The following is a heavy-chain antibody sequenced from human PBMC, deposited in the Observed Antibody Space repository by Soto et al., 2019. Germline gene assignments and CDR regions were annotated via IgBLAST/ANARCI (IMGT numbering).Heavy chain of an antibody. CDR3: VRTPASGTLDP. D-gene: IGHD6-13*01. CDR1: GDSVSSNSVA. Sequence: SQTLSLTCVISGDSVSSNSVAWNWIRQSPSRGLEWLGRTYYRSKWYDDYAVSVKSRITINPDTSKNQFSLQLNSVTPEDTAVYYCVRTPASGTLDPWGQGTLVTVSS. CDR2: TYYRSKWYD. J-gene: IGHJ5*02. V-gene: IGHV6-1*01.